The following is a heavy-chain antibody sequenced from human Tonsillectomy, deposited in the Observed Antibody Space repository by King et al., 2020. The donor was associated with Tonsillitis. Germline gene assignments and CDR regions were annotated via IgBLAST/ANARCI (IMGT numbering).Heavy chain of an antibody. CDR1: GYTFTXYG. CDR3: ARDRGLYSRGDASDI. CDR2: ISAYNGNT. J-gene: IGHJ3*02. V-gene: IGHV1-18*01. Sequence: VQLVQSGVXXXKXGASVXXSCKXSGYTFTXYGISWVXXAPGQGLEWMGWISAYNGNTDYAQKFQGRVTMTTDTSTSTAYMELRSLRSDDTAVYYCARDRGLYSRGDASDIWGQGTLVTVSS. D-gene: IGHD6-13*01.